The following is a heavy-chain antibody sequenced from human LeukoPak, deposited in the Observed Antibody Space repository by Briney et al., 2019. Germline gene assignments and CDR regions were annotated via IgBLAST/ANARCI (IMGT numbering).Heavy chain of an antibody. D-gene: IGHD6-13*01. V-gene: IGHV1-8*03. CDR2: MNPNSGNT. J-gene: IGHJ5*02. CDR3: ARDPALPGIAAAGAGGFDP. CDR1: GYTFTSFG. Sequence: GSVKVSCKTSGYTFTSFGINWLRQAPGQGLEWMGWMNPNSGNTGYAQKFQGRVTITRNTSISTAYMELSRLRSDDTAVYYCARDPALPGIAAAGAGGFDPWGQGTLVTVSS.